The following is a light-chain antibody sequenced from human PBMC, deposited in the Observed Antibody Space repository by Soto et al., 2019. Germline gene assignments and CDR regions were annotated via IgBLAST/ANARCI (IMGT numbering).Light chain of an antibody. J-gene: IGKJ1*01. Sequence: EIVLTQSPATLSLSPGERATLSCRASQSVSSYLAWYQQKPGQAPRLLIYDASNRATGIPARFSGSGSGTDFTPTISSLEPEDVSVYYCQQRSNWPPWTFGQGTKVEIK. CDR3: QQRSNWPPWT. CDR2: DAS. V-gene: IGKV3-11*01. CDR1: QSVSSY.